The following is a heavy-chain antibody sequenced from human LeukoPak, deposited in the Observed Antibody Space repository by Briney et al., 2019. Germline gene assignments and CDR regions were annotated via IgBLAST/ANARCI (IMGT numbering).Heavy chain of an antibody. J-gene: IGHJ4*02. CDR3: AREGYCSGGSCPYYFDY. V-gene: IGHV3-21*01. CDR2: ISSSSSYI. Sequence: PGGSLRLSCAASGFTFSSYSMNWVHQAPGKGLEWVSSISSSSSYIYYADSVKGRFTISRDNAENSLYLQMNSLRAEDTAVYYCAREGYCSGGSCPYYFDYWGQGTLVTVSS. D-gene: IGHD2-15*01. CDR1: GFTFSSYS.